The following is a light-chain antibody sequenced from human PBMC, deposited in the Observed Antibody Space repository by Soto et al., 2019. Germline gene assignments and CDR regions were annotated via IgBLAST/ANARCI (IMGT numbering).Light chain of an antibody. Sequence: TKPSSSCRARVQISTISCTGTSSDVGGYNYVSWYQQHPGKAPKLMIYEVSKRPSGVPDRFSGSKSGNTASLTVSGLQAEDEADYYCSAYAGSTFCGTGTKINV. CDR2: EVS. CDR3: SAYAGSTF. CDR1: SSDVGGYNY. V-gene: IGLV2-8*02. J-gene: IGLJ1*01.